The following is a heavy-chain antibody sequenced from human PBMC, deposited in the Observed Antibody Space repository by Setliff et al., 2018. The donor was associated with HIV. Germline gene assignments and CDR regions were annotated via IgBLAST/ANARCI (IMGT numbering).Heavy chain of an antibody. D-gene: IGHD1-20*01. V-gene: IGHV4-59*08. Sequence: PSETLSLTCTVSGGSISSYYWSWIRRPPGKGLEWIGHIYIGSTNYNPSLKSRVTISVDTSKNQFSLKLSSVTAADTAVYYCVRPASYNPGSRFDPWGQGTLVTVSS. J-gene: IGHJ5*02. CDR1: GGSISSYY. CDR2: IYIGST. CDR3: VRPASYNPGSRFDP.